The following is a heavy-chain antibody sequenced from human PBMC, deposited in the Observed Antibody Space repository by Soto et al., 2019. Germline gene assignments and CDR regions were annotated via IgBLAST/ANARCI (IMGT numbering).Heavy chain of an antibody. V-gene: IGHV3-9*01. Sequence: GGSLRLSCAASGFTFDDYAMHWVRQAPGKGLEWVSGISWNSGSIGYADSVKGRFTISRDNAKDSLYLQMNSLRAEDTALYYCAKAMIGVFKGDYDFDYWGQGTLVTVSS. CDR3: AKAMIGVFKGDYDFDY. CDR2: ISWNSGSI. D-gene: IGHD4-17*01. J-gene: IGHJ4*02. CDR1: GFTFDDYA.